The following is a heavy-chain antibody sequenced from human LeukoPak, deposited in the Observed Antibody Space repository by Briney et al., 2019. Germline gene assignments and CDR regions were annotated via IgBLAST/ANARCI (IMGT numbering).Heavy chain of an antibody. V-gene: IGHV3-9*01. CDR3: AKDINEATSGAWVFDY. D-gene: IGHD7-27*01. CDR1: GFTFDDYA. CDR2: ISWNSGSI. Sequence: PGRSLRLSCAASGFTFDDYAMHWVRQAPGKGLEWVSGISWNSGSIGYADSVKGRFTISRDNAKNSLYLQMNSLRAEDTALYYCAKDINEATSGAWVFDYWGQGTLVTVSS. J-gene: IGHJ4*02.